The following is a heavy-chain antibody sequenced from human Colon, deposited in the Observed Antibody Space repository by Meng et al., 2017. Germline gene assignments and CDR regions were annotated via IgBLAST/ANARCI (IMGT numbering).Heavy chain of an antibody. CDR3: TTWYGEY. D-gene: IGHD3-10*01. J-gene: IGHJ4*02. CDR1: GDSVSSNRAL. CDR2: TYYRSEWQN. Sequence: QVQLRQTGPGPVKPSQTLSLTCAISGDSVSSNRALWHWVRQSPSRGLEWLGQTYYRSEWQNHYGVSVKSRITINADTSRNHFSLHLNSVTPEDTAVYYCTTWYGEYWGQGTLVTVSS. V-gene: IGHV6-1*02.